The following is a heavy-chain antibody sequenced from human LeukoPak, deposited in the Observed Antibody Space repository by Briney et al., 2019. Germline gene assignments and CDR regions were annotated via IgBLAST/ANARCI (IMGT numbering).Heavy chain of an antibody. J-gene: IGHJ4*02. CDR1: GYTFTSYG. V-gene: IGHV1-18*01. CDR3: ARDWNDGYFDY. D-gene: IGHD1-1*01. CDR2: ISAYNGNT. Sequence: ASVTVSCKASGYTFTSYGISWVRQAPGQGLEWMGRISAYNGNTNYAQKLQGRVTMTTDTSTSTAYMELRSLRSDDTAVYYCARDWNDGYFDYWGQGTLVTVSS.